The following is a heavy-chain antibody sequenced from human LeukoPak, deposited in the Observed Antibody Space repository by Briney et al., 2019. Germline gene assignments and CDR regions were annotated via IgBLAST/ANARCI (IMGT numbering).Heavy chain of an antibody. J-gene: IGHJ6*04. CDR2: ISSSGSTI. CDR1: GFTFSSYE. Sequence: GGSLRLSCAASGFTFSSYEMNWVRQAPGKGLEWVSYISSSGSTIYYADSVKGRFTISRDNAKNSLYLQMNRLKAEDTAGYYCAELGITMIGGGWGKGTTVTISS. D-gene: IGHD3-10*02. V-gene: IGHV3-48*03. CDR3: AELGITMIGGG.